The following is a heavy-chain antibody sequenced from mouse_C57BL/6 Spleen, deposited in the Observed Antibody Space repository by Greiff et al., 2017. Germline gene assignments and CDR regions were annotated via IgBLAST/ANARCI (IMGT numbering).Heavy chain of an antibody. CDR3: SCAYCYGSGLWIAY. CDR1: GYTFTDYE. Sequence: VQLQQSGAELVRPGASVTLSCKASGYTFTDYEMHWVKQTPVHGLEWIGAIDPETGGTAYNQKFKGKAILTADKSSSTAYMELRSLTSEYSAVYYCSCAYCYGSGLWIAYWGQGTLVTVSA. J-gene: IGHJ3*01. D-gene: IGHD1-1*01. CDR2: IDPETGGT. V-gene: IGHV1-15*01.